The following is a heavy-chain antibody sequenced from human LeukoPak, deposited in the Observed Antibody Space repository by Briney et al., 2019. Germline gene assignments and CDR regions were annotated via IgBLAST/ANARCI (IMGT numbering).Heavy chain of an antibody. CDR3: ARTSFYYDMDV. J-gene: IGHJ6*02. CDR1: GSNVTYNY. CDR2: IDSGGTT. V-gene: IGHV3-53*04. Sequence: PGGSLRLSCAASGSNVTYNYMTWARQAPGKGLEWVSLIDSGGTTYYADSVKGRFSISRHTSNNTLFLQMNSLRPDDTAVYYCARTSFYYDMDVWGQGTTVTVSS.